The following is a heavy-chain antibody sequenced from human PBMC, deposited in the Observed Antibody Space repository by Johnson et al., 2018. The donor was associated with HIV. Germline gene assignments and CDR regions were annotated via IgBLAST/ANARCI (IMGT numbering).Heavy chain of an antibody. D-gene: IGHD6-6*01. CDR3: ARAERSSSGVDAFDI. J-gene: IGHJ3*02. CDR2: INWSVGST. Sequence: VQLVESGGGLVQPGGSLRLSCAASGFTVSSNYMSWVRQAPGKGLEWVSGINWSVGSTAYADSMTRRFTISKENAKNSLYLQMKSLRAEDTAVYYCARAERSSSGVDAFDIWGQGTMVTVSS. CDR1: GFTVSSNY. V-gene: IGHV3-66*01.